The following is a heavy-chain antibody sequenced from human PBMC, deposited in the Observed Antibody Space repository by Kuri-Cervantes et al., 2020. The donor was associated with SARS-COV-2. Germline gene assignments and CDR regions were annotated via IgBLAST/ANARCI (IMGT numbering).Heavy chain of an antibody. CDR3: ASRYCSSTSCYRTTGKYYFDY. J-gene: IGHJ4*02. D-gene: IGHD2-2*01. Sequence: GSLRLSCAVYGGSFSGYCWSWIRQPPGKGLEWIGEINHSGSTNYNPSLKSRVTISVDTSKNQFSLKLSSVTAADTAVYYCASRYCSSTSCYRTTGKYYFDYWGQGTLVTVSS. V-gene: IGHV4-34*01. CDR1: GGSFSGYC. CDR2: INHSGST.